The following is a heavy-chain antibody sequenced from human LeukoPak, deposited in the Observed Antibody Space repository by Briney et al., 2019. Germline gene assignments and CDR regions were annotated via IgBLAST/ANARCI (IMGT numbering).Heavy chain of an antibody. CDR3: ARQGWSDVFDI. V-gene: IGHV3-74*01. CDR1: GFTFSSYW. J-gene: IGHJ3*02. CDR2: INRDGSTT. D-gene: IGHD2-15*01. Sequence: GGSLTLSCAASGFTFSSYWMHWVRQAPGKGLEWVAHINRDGSTTNYADSVKRRPTISRDNAKNTVYVQMNSLRAGDTGVYYCARQGWSDVFDIWGGGAMVGVCS.